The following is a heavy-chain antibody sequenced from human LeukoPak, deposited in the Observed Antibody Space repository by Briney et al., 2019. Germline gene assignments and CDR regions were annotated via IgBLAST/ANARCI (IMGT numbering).Heavy chain of an antibody. V-gene: IGHV1-3*01. D-gene: IGHD3-10*01. CDR1: GYTFTSYG. CDR2: INAGNGNT. CDR3: ARERGRVFDY. J-gene: IGHJ4*02. Sequence: ASVKVSCKASGYTFTSYGISWVRQAPGQRLEWMGWINAGNGNTKYSQKFQGRVTITRDTSASTAYMELSSLRSEDTAVYYCARERGRVFDYWGQGTLVTVSS.